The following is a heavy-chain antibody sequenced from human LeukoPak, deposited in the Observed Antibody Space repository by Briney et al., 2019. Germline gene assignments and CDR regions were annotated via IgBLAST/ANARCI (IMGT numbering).Heavy chain of an antibody. D-gene: IGHD2-15*01. J-gene: IGHJ4*02. CDR2: IYYSGST. CDR1: GGSISSYY. Sequence: SETLSLTRTVSGGSISSYYWSWIRQPPGKGLEWIGYIYYSGSTNYNPSLKSRVTISVDTSKNQFSLKLSSVTAADTAVYYCASVVVVAATRELLFDYWGQGTLVTVSS. CDR3: ASVVVVAATRELLFDY. V-gene: IGHV4-59*01.